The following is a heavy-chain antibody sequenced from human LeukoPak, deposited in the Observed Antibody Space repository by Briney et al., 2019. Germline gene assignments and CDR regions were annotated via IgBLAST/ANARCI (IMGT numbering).Heavy chain of an antibody. CDR2: IYTSGST. D-gene: IGHD6-19*01. CDR3: ARETLAVSIDY. Sequence: NPSETLSLTCTVSGGSISSGSYYWSWIRQPAGTGLEWIGRIYTSGSTNYNPSLKSRVTISVDTSKNQFSLKLSSVTAADTAVYYCARETLAVSIDYWGQGTLVTVSS. CDR1: GGSISSGSYY. J-gene: IGHJ4*02. V-gene: IGHV4-61*02.